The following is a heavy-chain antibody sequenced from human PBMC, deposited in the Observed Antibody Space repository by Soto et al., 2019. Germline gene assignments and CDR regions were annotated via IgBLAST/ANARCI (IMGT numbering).Heavy chain of an antibody. CDR1: GGTFSSYA. CDR2: IISIFGTA. Sequence: SVKVSCKASGGTFSSYAISWVRQAPGQGLEWMGGIISIFGTANYAQKFQGRVTITADESTSTAYMELSSLRSEDTAVYYCAIRSKYYYYGTDVWGQGTTVTVSS. CDR3: AIRSKYYYYGTDV. V-gene: IGHV1-69*13. J-gene: IGHJ6*02.